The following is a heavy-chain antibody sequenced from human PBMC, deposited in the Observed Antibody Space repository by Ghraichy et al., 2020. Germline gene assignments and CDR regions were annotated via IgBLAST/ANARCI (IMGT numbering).Heavy chain of an antibody. D-gene: IGHD4-17*01. CDR1: GFTFSSYS. CDR3: ARGSTVVRFYYFGGMDV. Sequence: GGSLRLSCVGSGFTFSSYSMNWVRQSPGKGLEWVSYNTSSSSFKSYTDSVKGRFTISRDNAQNSLYLQMNSLRDEDTAVYYCARGSTVVRFYYFGGMDVWGQGTTVTVSS. CDR2: NTSSSSFK. J-gene: IGHJ6*02. V-gene: IGHV3-48*02.